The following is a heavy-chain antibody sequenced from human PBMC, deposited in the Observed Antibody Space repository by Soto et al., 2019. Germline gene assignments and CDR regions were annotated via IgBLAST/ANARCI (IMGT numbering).Heavy chain of an antibody. V-gene: IGHV2-5*02. D-gene: IGHD3-16*02. J-gene: IGHJ5*02. CDR1: GFSLSTSGVG. CDR2: IYWDDDK. Sequence: SGPTLVNPTQTLTLTCTFSGFSLSTSGVGVGWIRQPPGKALEWLALIYWDDDKRYSPSLKSRLTITKDTSKNQVVLTMTNMDSVDTATYYCAHRLSKTVGSYLVRNWFDPWGQGTLVTVSS. CDR3: AHRLSKTVGSYLVRNWFDP.